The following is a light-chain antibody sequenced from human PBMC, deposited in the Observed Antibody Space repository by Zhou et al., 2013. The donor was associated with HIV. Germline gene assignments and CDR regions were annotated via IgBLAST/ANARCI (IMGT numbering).Light chain of an antibody. CDR2: KAS. J-gene: IGKJ1*01. Sequence: DIRMTQSPSTLSASVGDRVTITCRASQSISTKLAWYQQRPGKAPTLLIYKASTLETGVPSRFSASGSGTEFTLTISSLQPDDFATYYCQQYKSWAFGQGTKVEIK. V-gene: IGKV1-5*03. CDR1: QSISTK. CDR3: QQYKSWA.